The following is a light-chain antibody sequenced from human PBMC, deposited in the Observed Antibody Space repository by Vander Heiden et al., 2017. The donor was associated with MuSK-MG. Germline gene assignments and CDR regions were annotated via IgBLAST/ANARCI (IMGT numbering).Light chain of an antibody. CDR3: QQYNNWPRT. CDR1: QSVSSN. J-gene: IGKJ1*01. CDR2: GAT. Sequence: ILMTQSPATLSVSPGERATLSCRASQSVSSNLAWYQHKPGQAPRLLIHGATTRATGIPVRFSGSGSGTEFTLTISSLQSEDFAVYYCQQYNNWPRTFGQGTKVEIK. V-gene: IGKV3-15*01.